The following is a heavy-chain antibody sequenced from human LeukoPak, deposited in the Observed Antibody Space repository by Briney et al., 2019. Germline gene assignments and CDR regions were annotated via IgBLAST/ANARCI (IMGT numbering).Heavy chain of an antibody. V-gene: IGHV1-46*01. CDR1: GYTFTSYY. CDR2: INPGGGST. D-gene: IGHD6-19*01. CDR3: ARVRGSGWSFDY. Sequence: ASVKVSCKASGYTFTSYYMHWVRQAPGQGLEWMGIINPGGGSTSYAQRFQGRVTMTRDTSTSTVYMELSSLRSEDTAVYYCARVRGSGWSFDYRGQGTLVTVSS. J-gene: IGHJ4*02.